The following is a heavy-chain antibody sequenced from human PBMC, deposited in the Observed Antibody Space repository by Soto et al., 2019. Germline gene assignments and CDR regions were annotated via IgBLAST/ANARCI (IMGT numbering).Heavy chain of an antibody. CDR2: IYYSGST. CDR1: GGSISSGGYY. CDR3: ARDRRYCSGGSCSRHYYGMDV. D-gene: IGHD2-15*01. J-gene: IGHJ6*02. V-gene: IGHV4-31*03. Sequence: SETLSLTCTVSGGSISSGGYYWSWIRQHPGKGLEWIGYIYYSGSTYYNPSLKSRVTISVDTSKNQFSLKLSSVTAADTAVYYCARDRRYCSGGSCSRHYYGMDVWGQGTTVTVSS.